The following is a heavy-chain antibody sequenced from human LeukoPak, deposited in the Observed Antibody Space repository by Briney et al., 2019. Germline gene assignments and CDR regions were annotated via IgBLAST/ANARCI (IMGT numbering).Heavy chain of an antibody. CDR3: ARDMGYSGSWPGYFDY. J-gene: IGHJ4*02. CDR2: ISGSGGST. D-gene: IGHD1-26*01. CDR1: GFTFSSYW. V-gene: IGHV3-21*03. Sequence: GGSLRLSCAASGFTFSSYWMHWVRQAPGKGLEWVSAISGSGGSTYYADSVKGRFTISRDNAKNSLYLQMKSLRAEDTTVYYCARDMGYSGSWPGYFDYWGQGVLVTVSS.